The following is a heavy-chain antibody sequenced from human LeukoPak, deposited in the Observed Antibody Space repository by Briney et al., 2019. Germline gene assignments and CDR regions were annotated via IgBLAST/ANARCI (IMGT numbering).Heavy chain of an antibody. V-gene: IGHV3-30*03. J-gene: IGHJ1*01. CDR2: ISADGRIQ. CDR1: GFTFSTYS. Sequence: GGSLRLSCAASGFTFSTYSIHWVRQAPGKGLEWVTVISADGRIQYYSDSVKGRFTISRDNSLNTLHLQMNNLRAEDTAVYYCATYSSLNRREFQYWGQGTLLTVSS. CDR3: ATYSSLNRREFQY. D-gene: IGHD3-22*01.